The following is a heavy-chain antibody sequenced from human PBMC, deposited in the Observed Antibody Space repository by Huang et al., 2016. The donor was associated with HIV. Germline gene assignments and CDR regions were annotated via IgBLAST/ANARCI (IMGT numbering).Heavy chain of an antibody. CDR3: VRDQGRLAVGGIDNWFDP. J-gene: IGHJ5*02. CDR1: GDSVSSHY. Sequence: QVRLQESGPGLVKPSETLSLSCTVSGDSVSSHYWGWIRHPPGKGLEWVGSVYKWGTTKYNPSLKSRITISVDTSKNGFSLNITSVSAADTAMYFCVRDQGRLAVGGIDNWFDPWGQGALVTVSS. D-gene: IGHD6-19*01. CDR2: VYKWGTT. V-gene: IGHV4-59*02.